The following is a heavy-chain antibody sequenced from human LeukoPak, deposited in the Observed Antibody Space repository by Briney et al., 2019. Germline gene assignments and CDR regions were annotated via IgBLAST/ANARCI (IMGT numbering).Heavy chain of an antibody. CDR1: GFTFKAYW. CDR3: ARDGSPWDS. CDR2: MNQDGSEE. D-gene: IGHD6-13*01. J-gene: IGHJ4*02. V-gene: IGHV3-7*01. Sequence: GGSLRLSCVVSGFTFKAYWMSWVRQAPGKGLEWVANMNQDGSEEYYVDSVKGRFTISRDNAKNLLFLQMNSLRAEDTAVYYCARDGSPWDSWGQGTLVIVSS.